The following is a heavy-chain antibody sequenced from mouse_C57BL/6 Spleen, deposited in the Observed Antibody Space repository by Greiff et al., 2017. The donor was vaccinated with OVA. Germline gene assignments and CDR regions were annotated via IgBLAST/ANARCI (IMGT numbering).Heavy chain of an antibody. CDR1: GFNITAYY. J-gene: IGHJ1*03. D-gene: IGHD1-1*01. Sequence: EVQLQQSGAELVKPGASVKLSCTASGFNITAYYMHWVKQRTEQGLEWIGRIDPEDGETKYAPKFKGKATITADTSSNTVYLQLSSLTSEDTAVYYCARNLRYRYFDVWGTGTAVTVSS. CDR2: IDPEDGET. V-gene: IGHV14-2*01. CDR3: ARNLRYRYFDV.